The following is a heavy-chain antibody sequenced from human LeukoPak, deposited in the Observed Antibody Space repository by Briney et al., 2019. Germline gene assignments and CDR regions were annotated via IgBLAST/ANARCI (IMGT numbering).Heavy chain of an antibody. Sequence: SETLSLTCAVYGGSFSGYYWSWIRQPPGKGLEWIGEINHSGSTNYNPSLKSRVTLSVDTSKNQFSLKLSSVTAADTAVYYCARGDMTRPAFDIWGQGTMVTVSS. CDR3: ARGDMTRPAFDI. CDR2: INHSGST. V-gene: IGHV4-34*01. CDR1: GGSFSGYY. D-gene: IGHD2-2*01. J-gene: IGHJ3*02.